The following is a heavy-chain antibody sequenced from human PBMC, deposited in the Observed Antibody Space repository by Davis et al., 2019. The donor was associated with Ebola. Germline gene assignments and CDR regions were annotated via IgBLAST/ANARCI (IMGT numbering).Heavy chain of an antibody. CDR1: GYTFTSYY. V-gene: IGHV1-46*01. Sequence: AASVTVSCKASGYTFTSYYMNWVRQAPGQGLEWMGIINPSGGSTGFAQKFQGRLTMSRDTSASTVYMELSSLRSEDTAVYYCARRYCSSTSCLNNWFDPWGQGTLVTVSS. CDR2: INPSGGST. J-gene: IGHJ5*02. CDR3: ARRYCSSTSCLNNWFDP. D-gene: IGHD2-2*01.